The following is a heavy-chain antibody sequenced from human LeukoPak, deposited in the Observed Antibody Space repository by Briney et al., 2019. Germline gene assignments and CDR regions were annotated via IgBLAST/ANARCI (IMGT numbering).Heavy chain of an antibody. CDR1: GYSFTGQY. CDR2: INPNNGDT. V-gene: IGHV1-2*02. J-gene: IGHJ6*03. CDR3: ARRYYYDSSGYRPDYYYYYYMDV. Sequence: ASVKVSCKASGYSFTGQYMHWVRLAPGQGLEWMGSINPNNGDTKYAEKFQDRVTMTRDTSISTAYMELSRLRSDDTAVYYCARRYYYDSSGYRPDYYYYYYMDVWGKGTTVTISS. D-gene: IGHD3-22*01.